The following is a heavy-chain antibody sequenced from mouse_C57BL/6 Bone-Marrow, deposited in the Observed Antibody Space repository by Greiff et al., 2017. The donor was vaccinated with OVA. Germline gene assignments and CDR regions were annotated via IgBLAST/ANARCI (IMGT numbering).Heavy chain of an antibody. CDR1: GYAFSSSW. Sequence: QVQLQQSGPELVKPGASVKISCKASGYAFSSSWMNWVKQRPGKGLEWIGRIYPGDGDTNYNGKFKGKAILTADKSSSTAYMQLSSLTSEDSAVYFCARGLTGDYWGQGTTLTVSS. CDR3: ARGLTGDY. J-gene: IGHJ2*01. D-gene: IGHD3-1*01. V-gene: IGHV1-82*01. CDR2: IYPGDGDT.